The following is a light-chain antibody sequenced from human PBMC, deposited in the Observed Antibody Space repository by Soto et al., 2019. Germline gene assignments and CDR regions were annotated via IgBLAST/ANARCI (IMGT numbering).Light chain of an antibody. V-gene: IGKV1-9*01. Sequence: DIPLTQSPSFLSAFVGDTVTITCRASQAMSTYLAWYQQKPGKVPKLLIRSASTLQSGVPPRFSGGGSGTDFTLTISTLQPDDSGIYYCQQLNGYQLAFGWGTNVEIK. CDR2: SAS. CDR1: QAMSTY. CDR3: QQLNGYQLA. J-gene: IGKJ4*01.